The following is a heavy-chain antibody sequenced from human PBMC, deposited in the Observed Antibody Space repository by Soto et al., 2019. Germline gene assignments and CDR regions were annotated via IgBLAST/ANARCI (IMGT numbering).Heavy chain of an antibody. D-gene: IGHD3-10*01. CDR2: IFHDGTA. V-gene: IGHV4-4*02. J-gene: IGHJ4*02. CDR1: GVSISSGNW. CDR3: ARLVYDTRLNYMYFDF. Sequence: SETLSLTCAVSGVSISSGNWWTWVRQSPQRGLEYIGEIFHDGTADYYPSFERRVAISVDTSKNQFSLKLTSVTAADTAIYFCARLVYDTRLNYMYFDFWGQGTLVTVSS.